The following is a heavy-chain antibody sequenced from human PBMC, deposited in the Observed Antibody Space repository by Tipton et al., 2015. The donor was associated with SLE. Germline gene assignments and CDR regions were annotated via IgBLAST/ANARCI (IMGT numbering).Heavy chain of an antibody. CDR1: GDSIRSGGNY. V-gene: IGHV4-31*03. CDR3: ARRPVGLTIDY. J-gene: IGHJ4*02. D-gene: IGHD4-11*01. CDR2: IYHSGTT. Sequence: TLSLTCTVSGDSIRSGGNYWTWIRQRPERGLEWLGYIYHSGTTYYNPSLKSRLAISIDTSKNNFSLQLTSVTAADTAIYYCARRPVGLTIDYWGQGTLVIVSS.